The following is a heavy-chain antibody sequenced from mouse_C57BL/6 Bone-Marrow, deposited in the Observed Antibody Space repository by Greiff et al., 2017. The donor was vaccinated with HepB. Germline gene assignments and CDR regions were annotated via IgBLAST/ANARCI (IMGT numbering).Heavy chain of an antibody. CDR1: GYSITSGYY. CDR2: ISYDGSN. Sequence: EVQLQQSGPGLVKPSQSLSLTCSVTGYSITSGYYWNWIRQFPGNKLEWMGYISYDGSNNYNPSLKNRISITRDTSKNQFFLKLNSVTTEDTATYYWARGFCAWFAYWCQGTLVTVSA. CDR3: ARGFCAWFAY. J-gene: IGHJ3*01. V-gene: IGHV3-6*01.